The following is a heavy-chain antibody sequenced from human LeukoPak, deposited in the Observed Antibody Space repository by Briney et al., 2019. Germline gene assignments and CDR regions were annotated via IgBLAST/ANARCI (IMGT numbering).Heavy chain of an antibody. J-gene: IGHJ6*04. Sequence: GASVKVSCKASGYTFTSYYMHWVRQAPGQGLEWMGIINPSGGSTRYAQKFQGRVTMTRDTSTSTVYMELSSLRSEDTAVYYCARDRGIAVAGTDYYYGMDVWGKGTTVTVSS. CDR1: GYTFTSYY. V-gene: IGHV1-46*01. CDR2: INPSGGST. CDR3: ARDRGIAVAGTDYYYGMDV. D-gene: IGHD6-19*01.